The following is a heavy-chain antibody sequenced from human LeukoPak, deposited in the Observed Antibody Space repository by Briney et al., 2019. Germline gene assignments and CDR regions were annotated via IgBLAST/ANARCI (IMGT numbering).Heavy chain of an antibody. CDR3: AKGYCSSTSCYFDY. CDR2: ISWNSGSI. V-gene: IGHV3-9*01. Sequence: PGGSLRLSCAASGFTFDDYAMHWVRQAPGKGLEWVSGISWNSGSIGYADSVKGRFTISRDNAKNSLYLQMNSLRAEDTALYYCAKGYCSSTSCYFDYWGQGTLVTVPS. CDR1: GFTFDDYA. J-gene: IGHJ4*02. D-gene: IGHD2-2*01.